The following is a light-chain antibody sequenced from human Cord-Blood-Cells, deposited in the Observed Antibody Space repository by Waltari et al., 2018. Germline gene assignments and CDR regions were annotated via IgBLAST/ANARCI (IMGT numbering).Light chain of an antibody. CDR2: EGS. CDR3: CSYAGSSTWV. Sequence: QSALTQPASVSGSPGQSITISCTGTSRDVGSYNLVSCYQPHPGKAPKPMIYEGSKRPSGVSNRFSGSKSGNTASLTISGLQAEDEADYYCCSYAGSSTWVFGGGTKLTVL. V-gene: IGLV2-23*01. J-gene: IGLJ3*02. CDR1: SRDVGSYNL.